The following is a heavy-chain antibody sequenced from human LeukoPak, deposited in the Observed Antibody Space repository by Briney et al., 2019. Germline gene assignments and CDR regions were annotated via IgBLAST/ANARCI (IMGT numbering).Heavy chain of an antibody. CDR2: IYYSGST. V-gene: IGHV4-31*03. CDR1: GGSISSGGYY. CDR3: ASSAAAGTFWFDP. D-gene: IGHD6-13*01. J-gene: IGHJ5*02. Sequence: SETLSLTCTVSGGSISSGGYYWSWIRQHPGKGLEWLGYIYYSGSTYYNPSFKSRVTILVDTSKNQFSLKLSSVTAADTAVYYCASSAAAGTFWFDPWGQGTLVTVSS.